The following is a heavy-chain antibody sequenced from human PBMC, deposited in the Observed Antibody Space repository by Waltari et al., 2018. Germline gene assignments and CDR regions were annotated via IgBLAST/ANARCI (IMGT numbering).Heavy chain of an antibody. J-gene: IGHJ4*02. Sequence: QVQLQESGPGLVTPSQTLSLTCTVSGGSISSGRYYWGWIRQPAGKGLEWIGYIYTSGSTNYNPSLKSRVTISVDTSKNQFSLKLSSVTAADTAVYYCARGDFWSGYGYWGQGTLVTVSS. D-gene: IGHD3-3*01. V-gene: IGHV4-61*09. CDR2: IYTSGST. CDR3: ARGDFWSGYGY. CDR1: GGSISSGRYY.